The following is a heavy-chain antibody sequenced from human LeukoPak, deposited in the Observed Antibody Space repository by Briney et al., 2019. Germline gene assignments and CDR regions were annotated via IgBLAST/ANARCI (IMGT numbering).Heavy chain of an antibody. CDR3: ARDREYSSSWYSNWFDP. CDR2: INPSGGST. CDR1: GYTFTSYY. V-gene: IGHV1-46*01. Sequence: EASVKVSCKASGYTFTSYYMHWVRQAPGQGLEWMGIINPSGGSTSYAQKFQGRVTMTRDTSTSTVYMELSSLRSEDTAVYYCARDREYSSSWYSNWFDPWGQGTLVTVSS. J-gene: IGHJ5*02. D-gene: IGHD6-13*01.